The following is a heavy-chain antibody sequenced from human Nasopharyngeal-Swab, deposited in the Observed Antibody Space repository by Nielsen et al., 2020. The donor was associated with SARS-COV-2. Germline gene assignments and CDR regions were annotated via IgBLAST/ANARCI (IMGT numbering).Heavy chain of an antibody. CDR1: GFTIANYA. CDR2: IIGSGGST. CDR3: AKLGLFAGYDYSVAY. D-gene: IGHD5/OR15-5a*01. Sequence: GESLKISCAASGFTIANYAMSWVRQAPGKGLEWVSGIIGSGGSTYYADSVKGQFTISKDNSRNTVYLQMNSLRAEDTAVYYCAKLGLFAGYDYSVAYWGQGTLVTVSS. V-gene: IGHV3-23*01. J-gene: IGHJ4*02.